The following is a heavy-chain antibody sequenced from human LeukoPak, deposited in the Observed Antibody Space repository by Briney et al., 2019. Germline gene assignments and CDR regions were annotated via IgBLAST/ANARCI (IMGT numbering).Heavy chain of an antibody. J-gene: IGHJ4*02. CDR3: ARGEYSYGYYFDY. CDR1: GGSFSGYY. D-gene: IGHD5-18*01. Sequence: SETLSLTCAVYGGSFSGYYWSWIRQPPGKGLEWIREINHSGSTNYNPSLKSRVTISVDTSKNQFSLKLSSVTAADTAVYYCARGEYSYGYYFDYWGQGTLVTVSS. CDR2: INHSGST. V-gene: IGHV4-34*01.